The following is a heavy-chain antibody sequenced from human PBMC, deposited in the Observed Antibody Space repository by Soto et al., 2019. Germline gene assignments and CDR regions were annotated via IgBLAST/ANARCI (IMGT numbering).Heavy chain of an antibody. CDR3: ARTYYYDSSGYGFDY. Sequence: QVQLQESGPGLVKPSQTLSLTCTVSGGSISSGDYYWSWIRQPPGKGLEWIGYIYYRGSTYYNPSLKSRVTITVDTSKNQFSQKLSSVTAADTAVYYCARTYYYDSSGYGFDYWGQGTLVTVSS. CDR2: IYYRGST. D-gene: IGHD3-22*01. J-gene: IGHJ4*02. V-gene: IGHV4-30-4*01. CDR1: GGSISSGDYY.